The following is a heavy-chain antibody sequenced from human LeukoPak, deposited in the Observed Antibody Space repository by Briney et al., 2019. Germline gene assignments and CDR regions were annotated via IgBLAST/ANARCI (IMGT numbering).Heavy chain of an antibody. Sequence: GASVKVSCKASGYTFTSYGISWVRQAPGQGLEWMGWISAYNGNTNYAQKLQGRVTMTTDTSTSTAYMELRSLRSDDTAVYYCARDYYYDSIGGAHGAFDIWGQGTMVTVSS. J-gene: IGHJ3*02. D-gene: IGHD3-22*01. V-gene: IGHV1-18*01. CDR3: ARDYYYDSIGGAHGAFDI. CDR1: GYTFTSYG. CDR2: ISAYNGNT.